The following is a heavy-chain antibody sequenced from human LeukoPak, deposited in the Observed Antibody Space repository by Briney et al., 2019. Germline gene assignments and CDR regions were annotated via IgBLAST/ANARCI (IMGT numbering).Heavy chain of an antibody. CDR3: ARVTKETYPDYLRCFDY. D-gene: IGHD3-16*01. J-gene: IGHJ4*02. CDR2: IWPGESNT. V-gene: IGHV5-51*01. Sequence: GESLKISCQTSGYIFMNYWIGWVRQMPGEGLEWMGVIWPGESNTRHSPSFQDQVIISVGKSISTVYLQWSSLKASDTAMYYCARVTKETYPDYLRCFDYWGQGTLVTVSS. CDR1: GYIFMNYW.